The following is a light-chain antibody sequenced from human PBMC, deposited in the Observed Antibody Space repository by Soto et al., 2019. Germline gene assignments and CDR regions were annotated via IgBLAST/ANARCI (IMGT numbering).Light chain of an antibody. CDR1: RSVSRNY. CDR3: QQYVTSPLT. CDR2: EAS. V-gene: IGKV3-20*01. Sequence: EIRLSQSPSTLALSPGERATLSCRASRSVSRNYLAWYQQKPGQAPRLLIYEASSRSTGIPDRFSGSASGTDFTLTISRLEPEDFAVYYCQQYVTSPLTFGGGTKVDIK. J-gene: IGKJ4*01.